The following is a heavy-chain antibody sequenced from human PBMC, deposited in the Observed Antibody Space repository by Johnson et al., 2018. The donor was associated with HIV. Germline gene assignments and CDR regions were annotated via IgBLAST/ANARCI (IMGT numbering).Heavy chain of an antibody. CDR3: ASEVRGVLDI. J-gene: IGHJ3*02. CDR1: GFIFSGSA. Sequence: VQLVESGGGVVQPGRSRRLSCAASGFIFSGSAMHWVRQASGKGLEWVGRIRSKANSYATAYAASVKGRFTISRDDSKNTLFLQMNSLRPEDTAVYYCASEVRGVLDIWGQGTMVTVSS. CDR2: IRSKANSYAT. D-gene: IGHD3-10*01. V-gene: IGHV3-73*01.